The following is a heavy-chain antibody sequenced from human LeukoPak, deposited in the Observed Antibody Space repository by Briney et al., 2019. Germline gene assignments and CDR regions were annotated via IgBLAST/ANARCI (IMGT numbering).Heavy chain of an antibody. CDR1: GFTFSSYW. Sequence: PGGSLRLSCAASGFTFSSYWMNWVRQAPEKGLEWGASIKLDGSEKSYVDFVEGRFTISRDNAKNSLYLQMNSLRAEDTAVYYCARDANWARDYWGQGTLVTVSS. CDR3: ARDANWARDY. J-gene: IGHJ4*02. CDR2: IKLDGSEK. D-gene: IGHD7-27*01. V-gene: IGHV3-7*01.